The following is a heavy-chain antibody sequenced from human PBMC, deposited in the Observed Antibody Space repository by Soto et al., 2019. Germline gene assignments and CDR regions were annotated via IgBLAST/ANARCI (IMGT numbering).Heavy chain of an antibody. CDR1: GYSFTGYY. V-gene: IGHV1-2*02. Sequence: QVQLVQSGAEMKKPGASVRVSCKTAGYSFTGYYLHWVRQAPGQGLEWMGWIKPNSGATTYAQKFQGRVTITADTSTYTVYMELSGLRSGDTAVYYCARGGYSSTWSNLLDRSGLDVWGQGTTVTVSS. CDR3: ARGGYSSTWSNLLDRSGLDV. D-gene: IGHD6-13*01. J-gene: IGHJ6*02. CDR2: IKPNSGAT.